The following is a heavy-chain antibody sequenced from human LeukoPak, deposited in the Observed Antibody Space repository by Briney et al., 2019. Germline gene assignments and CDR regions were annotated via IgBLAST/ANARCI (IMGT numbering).Heavy chain of an antibody. CDR1: GFTFSTYA. CDR3: ARETPRIAVASYYDY. CDR2: ISGGRSDT. D-gene: IGHD6-19*01. Sequence: GGSLRLSCAASGFTFSTYAMNWVRQAPGKGLQWVSTISGGRSDTFYADSVKGRFTISRDNSKNTLYLQMNSLRAEDTAVYYCARETPRIAVASYYDYWGQGTLVTVSS. J-gene: IGHJ4*02. V-gene: IGHV3-23*01.